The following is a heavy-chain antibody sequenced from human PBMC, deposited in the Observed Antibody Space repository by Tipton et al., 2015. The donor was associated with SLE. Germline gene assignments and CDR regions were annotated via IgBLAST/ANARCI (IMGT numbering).Heavy chain of an antibody. CDR1: GGSIDTYY. CDR2: IHYIGGT. J-gene: IGHJ2*01. D-gene: IGHD1-26*01. Sequence: TLSLTCTVSGGSIDTYYWSWIRQPPGKGLEWIGNIHYIGGTNHNSSLKSRVTISLDTSKNQISLKLTSVNDADTAVYYCARVGGSVDWNFDLWGRGALISVSS. V-gene: IGHV4-59*08. CDR3: ARVGGSVDWNFDL.